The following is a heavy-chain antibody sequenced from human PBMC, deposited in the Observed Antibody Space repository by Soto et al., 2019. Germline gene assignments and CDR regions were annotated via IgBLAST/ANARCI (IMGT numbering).Heavy chain of an antibody. D-gene: IGHD5-12*01. CDR1: GFTFSSYA. Sequence: PGGSLRLSCAASGFTFSSYAMSWVRQAPGKGLEWVSAISGSGGSTYYADSVKGRFTISRDNSKNTLYLQMNSLRAEDTAVYYCAKASRDGYKRAYFDYWGQGTLVTVSS. CDR2: ISGSGGST. V-gene: IGHV3-23*01. CDR3: AKASRDGYKRAYFDY. J-gene: IGHJ4*02.